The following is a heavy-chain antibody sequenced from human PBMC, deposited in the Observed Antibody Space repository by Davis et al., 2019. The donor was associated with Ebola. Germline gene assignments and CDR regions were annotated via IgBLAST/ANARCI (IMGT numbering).Heavy chain of an antibody. D-gene: IGHD6-19*01. CDR3: ARVKWLVLHRGPFDY. V-gene: IGHV1-18*01. Sequence: ASVKVSCKASGYTVTSNGVSWVRQAPGRGLEWMGWISAYSGDTIYAQKFQGRVTMTRDISTNTAYMELRSLRSDDTAVYYCARVKWLVLHRGPFDYWGQGTLVTVSS. CDR2: ISAYSGDT. J-gene: IGHJ4*02. CDR1: GYTVTSNG.